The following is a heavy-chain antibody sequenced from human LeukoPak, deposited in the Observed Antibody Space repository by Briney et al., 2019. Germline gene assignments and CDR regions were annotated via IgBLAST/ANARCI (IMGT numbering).Heavy chain of an antibody. CDR3: AKVLRSDYVWGSYRSPDY. J-gene: IGHJ4*02. Sequence: GGSLRRSCAASGFTFSSYAITWVRQAPGKGLEWVSVISGSGGSTSYADSVKGRFTISRDNSKNTLYLQMNSLRAEDTAVYYCAKVLRSDYVWGSYRSPDYWGQGTLVTASS. CDR2: ISGSGGST. CDR1: GFTFSSYA. D-gene: IGHD3-16*02. V-gene: IGHV3-23*01.